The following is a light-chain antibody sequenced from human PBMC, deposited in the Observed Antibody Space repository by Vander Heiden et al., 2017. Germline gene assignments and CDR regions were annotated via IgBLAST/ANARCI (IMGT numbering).Light chain of an antibody. CDR3: QQYNSYSPWT. CDR1: QSISSW. Sequence: DIQLSQSPSTLSASVGGRLTVTCPASQSISSWLAWYQQKPGKAPKLLIYKASSLESGVPSRFSGSGSGTEFTLTISSLQPDDFATYYCQQYNSYSPWTFGQGTKVEIK. J-gene: IGKJ1*01. V-gene: IGKV1-5*03. CDR2: KAS.